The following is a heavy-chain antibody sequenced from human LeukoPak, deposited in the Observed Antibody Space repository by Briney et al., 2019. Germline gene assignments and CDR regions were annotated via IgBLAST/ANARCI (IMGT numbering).Heavy chain of an antibody. CDR2: IYSGGST. V-gene: IGHV3-66*01. J-gene: IGHJ4*02. D-gene: IGHD3-22*01. Sequence: GGSLRLSCAASGFTVSSNYMSWVRQAPGKGLEWVSVIYSGGSTYYADSVQGRFTISRDNSNNTLYLQMNSLRAEDTAVYYCARDFDSSGDPGYWGQGTLVTV. CDR3: ARDFDSSGDPGY. CDR1: GFTVSSNY.